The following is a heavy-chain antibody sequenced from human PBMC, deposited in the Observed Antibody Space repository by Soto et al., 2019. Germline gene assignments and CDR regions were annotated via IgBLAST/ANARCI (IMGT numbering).Heavy chain of an antibody. CDR1: GFTFRAYS. Sequence: EAQLEDSGGGLVKPGGSLRLSCAASGFTFRAYSMVWVRQASGKGLEWGASINMKESFIDYADSVKGRFTNSRDEAKNSLFLQMNSLRVQDTAVYYCARGRGRVVGGGYYGLEVWGQGTTVAVSS. V-gene: IGHV3-21*06. CDR3: ARGRGRVVGGGYYGLEV. CDR2: INMKESFI. J-gene: IGHJ6*02. D-gene: IGHD2-2*01.